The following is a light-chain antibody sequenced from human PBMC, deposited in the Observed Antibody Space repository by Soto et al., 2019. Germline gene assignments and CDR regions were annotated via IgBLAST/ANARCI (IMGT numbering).Light chain of an antibody. J-gene: IGKJ1*01. CDR1: QTVSSSY. Sequence: EIVLTQSPGTLSLSPGDRATLSCRASQTVSSSYLVWYQQKPGQAPRLLIYDASSRAAGIPDRFSGSGSGTDFTLTISRMEPEDFAVYYCQQYGRSGTFGQGTKVDIK. V-gene: IGKV3-20*01. CDR2: DAS. CDR3: QQYGRSGT.